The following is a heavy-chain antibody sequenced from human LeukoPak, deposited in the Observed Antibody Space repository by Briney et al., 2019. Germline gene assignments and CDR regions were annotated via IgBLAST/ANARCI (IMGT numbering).Heavy chain of an antibody. CDR3: ARDRSSGSPPGDY. CDR1: GFTFDDYA. J-gene: IGHJ4*02. D-gene: IGHD6-19*01. V-gene: IGHV3-43D*03. CDR2: ISWDGGST. Sequence: GGSLRLSCAASGFTFDDYAMHWVRQAPGTGLEWVSLISWDGGSTYYADSVKGRFTISRDNSKNTLYLQMNSLRAEDTAVYYCARDRSSGSPPGDYWGQGTLVTVSS.